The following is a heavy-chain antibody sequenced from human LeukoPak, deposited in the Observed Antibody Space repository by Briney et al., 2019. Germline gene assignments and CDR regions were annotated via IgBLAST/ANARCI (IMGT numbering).Heavy chain of an antibody. V-gene: IGHV4-59*01. D-gene: IGHD6-19*01. CDR3: ARAGTREQWLAR. Sequence: SETLSLTCTVSGGSISSYYWHWIRQPPGKGLEWIGYIYYSGSTNCNPSLKSRVTISVDTSKNQFSLKLSSVTAADTAVYYCARAGTREQWLARWGQGTLVTVSS. J-gene: IGHJ4*02. CDR2: IYYSGST. CDR1: GGSISSYY.